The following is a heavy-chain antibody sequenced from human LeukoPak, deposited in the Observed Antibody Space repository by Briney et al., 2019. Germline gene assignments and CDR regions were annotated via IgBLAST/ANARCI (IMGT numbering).Heavy chain of an antibody. Sequence: GASVKVSCKASGYTFTDYYMHWVRQAPGQGLEWMGRINPNSGGTNYAQKFQGRVTMTRDTSISTAYMELSSLRSDDTAFYYCARAPPNSGSYYRLHSWFDPWGQGALVTVS. CDR3: ARAPPNSGSYYRLHSWFDP. V-gene: IGHV1-2*06. D-gene: IGHD3-10*01. CDR2: INPNSGGT. J-gene: IGHJ5*02. CDR1: GYTFTDYY.